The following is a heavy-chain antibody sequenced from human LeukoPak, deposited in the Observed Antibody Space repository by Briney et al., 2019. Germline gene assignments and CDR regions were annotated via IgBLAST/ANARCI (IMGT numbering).Heavy chain of an antibody. Sequence: GGSLRLSCAASGFTFEYFAMHWVRQAPGKGLEWVAFTSFDGGNKNYADSVKGRFTISRDNSNSTLYLQMNSLRVEDTAIYFCAKALEYQLLNFFDPWGPGTLVTVSS. D-gene: IGHD2-2*01. CDR1: GFTFEYFA. J-gene: IGHJ5*02. V-gene: IGHV3-30*02. CDR3: AKALEYQLLNFFDP. CDR2: TSFDGGNK.